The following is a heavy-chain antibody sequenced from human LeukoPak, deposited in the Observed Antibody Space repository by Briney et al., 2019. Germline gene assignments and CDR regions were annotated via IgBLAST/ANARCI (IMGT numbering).Heavy chain of an antibody. J-gene: IGHJ1*01. CDR3: ASGLAYCGGDCHGDFQH. D-gene: IGHD2-21*02. Sequence: ASVKVSCKASGGTFSSYAISWVRQAPGQGLEWMGWISAYNGNTNYAQKLQGRVTMTTDTSTSTAYMELRSLRSDDTAVYYCASGLAYCGGDCHGDFQHWGQGTLVTVSS. CDR2: ISAYNGNT. CDR1: GGTFSSYA. V-gene: IGHV1-18*01.